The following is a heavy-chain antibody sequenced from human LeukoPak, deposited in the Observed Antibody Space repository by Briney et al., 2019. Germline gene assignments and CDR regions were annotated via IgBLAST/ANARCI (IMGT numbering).Heavy chain of an antibody. V-gene: IGHV3-23*01. CDR2: ISASGGST. D-gene: IGHD1-26*01. J-gene: IGHJ4*02. CDR3: AEVSKVGATTFDY. CDR1: GVTFSSYV. Sequence: GGSLRLSCVASGVTFSSYVMTWVRQAPGKGLEWVSTISASGGSTYYADSVKGRFTISRDNSKNTLYLQMNSLRAEDTAVYYCAEVSKVGATTFDYWGQGTLVTVSS.